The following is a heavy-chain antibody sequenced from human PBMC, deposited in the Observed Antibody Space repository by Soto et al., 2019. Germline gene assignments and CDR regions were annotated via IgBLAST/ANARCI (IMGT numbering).Heavy chain of an antibody. Sequence: EVRLVESGGGLVQPGGSLRLSCAASGFTFSDHYMTWVRQAPGKGLEWVGRIKNKVKSYTTDYGASVKGRVTVSRDDSENSLFLQLNSLKTEDTAVYYCARGSEDNGNILDYWGQGTLVTVSS. V-gene: IGHV3-72*01. CDR2: IKNKVKSYTT. D-gene: IGHD3-10*01. CDR3: ARGSEDNGNILDY. CDR1: GFTFSDHY. J-gene: IGHJ4*02.